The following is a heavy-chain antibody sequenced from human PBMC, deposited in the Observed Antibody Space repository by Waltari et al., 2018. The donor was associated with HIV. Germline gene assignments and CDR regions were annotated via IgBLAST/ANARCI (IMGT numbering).Heavy chain of an antibody. CDR3: ARDTEGENSYGYSVDVDWFDP. Sequence: QVQLVQSGAEVKKPGSSVKVSCKASGGTFSSYAINWVRQAPGQGLEWMGGITPMFGTTNYAQKFQGRVTISADESTSTAYMELISLRSEDTAVYYCARDTEGENSYGYSVDVDWFDPWGQGTLVTVSS. D-gene: IGHD5-18*01. CDR1: GGTFSSYA. CDR2: ITPMFGTT. J-gene: IGHJ5*02. V-gene: IGHV1-69*01.